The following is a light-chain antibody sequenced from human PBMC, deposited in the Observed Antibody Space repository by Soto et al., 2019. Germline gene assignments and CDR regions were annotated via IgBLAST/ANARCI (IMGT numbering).Light chain of an antibody. Sequence: EIVLTQSPGTLSLSPGERATLLCRASQFVSSRSLAWYQQKLGQAPRLLIYGASNRATGIPGRFSASGSGTDFTLTITPLEPEDFAVYFCQQYANSPITFGQGTRLEIK. V-gene: IGKV3-20*01. CDR3: QQYANSPIT. CDR2: GAS. J-gene: IGKJ5*01. CDR1: QFVSSRS.